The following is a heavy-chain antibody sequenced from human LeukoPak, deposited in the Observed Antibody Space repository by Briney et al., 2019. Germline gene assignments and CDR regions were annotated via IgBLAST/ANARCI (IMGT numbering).Heavy chain of an antibody. CDR3: ARDGEPYYYGSGTLGY. CDR1: GFTFRNYA. J-gene: IGHJ4*02. D-gene: IGHD3-10*01. V-gene: IGHV3-21*01. Sequence: GGSLRLSCAASGFTFRNYAMNWVRQAPGKGLEWVSFISSSSTYIYYADSVKGRFTISRDNAKNSLYLQMNSLRAEDTAVYYCARDGEPYYYGSGTLGYWGQGTLVTVSS. CDR2: ISSSSTYI.